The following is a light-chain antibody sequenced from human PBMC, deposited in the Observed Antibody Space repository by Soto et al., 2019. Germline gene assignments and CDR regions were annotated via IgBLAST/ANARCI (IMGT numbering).Light chain of an antibody. V-gene: IGKV2-28*01. CDR1: QILLHSNGYNY. CDR2: LGS. J-gene: IGKJ1*01. Sequence: IVITHSPLALPVTPVDPASISCMSSQILLHSNGYNYLDWYLQKPGQSPQLLIYLGSNRASGVPDRFSGSGSGTDFTLKISRVEAEDVGVYYCMQALQTPWKFGQGTKVDIK. CDR3: MQALQTPWK.